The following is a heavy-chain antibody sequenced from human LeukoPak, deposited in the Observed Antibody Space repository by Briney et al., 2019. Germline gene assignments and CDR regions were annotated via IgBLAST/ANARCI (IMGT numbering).Heavy chain of an antibody. CDR2: ISSSSSYI. J-gene: IGHJ4*02. Sequence: PGGSLRLSCAASGFTFSSYSMNWVRQAPGKGLEWVSSISSSSSYIYYADSVKGRFTISRDNAKNSLYLQMNSLRAEDTAVYYCARESGFTAPNFDYWGQGTLVTVSS. CDR3: ARESGFTAPNFDY. D-gene: IGHD3-16*01. CDR1: GFTFSSYS. V-gene: IGHV3-21*01.